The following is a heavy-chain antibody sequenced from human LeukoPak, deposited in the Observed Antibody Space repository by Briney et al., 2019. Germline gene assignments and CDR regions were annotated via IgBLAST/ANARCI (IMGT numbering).Heavy chain of an antibody. Sequence: ASVKVFCKASGYTFTSYGISWVRQAPGQGLEWMGWISAYNGNTNYAQKLQGRVTMTTDTSTSTAYMELRSLRSDDTAVYYCARDTPRYCSGGSCYLVGYFDYWGQGTLVTVSS. V-gene: IGHV1-18*01. D-gene: IGHD2-15*01. CDR1: GYTFTSYG. CDR2: ISAYNGNT. J-gene: IGHJ4*02. CDR3: ARDTPRYCSGGSCYLVGYFDY.